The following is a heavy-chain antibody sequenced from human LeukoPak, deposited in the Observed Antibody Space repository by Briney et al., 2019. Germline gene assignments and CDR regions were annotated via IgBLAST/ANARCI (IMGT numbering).Heavy chain of an antibody. CDR2: INTKVNSYAT. CDR1: GFTFSGSA. CDR3: TSSSWYSYDY. V-gene: IGHV3-73*01. J-gene: IGHJ4*02. Sequence: GGSLRLPCAASGFTFSGSAMHWVRQASGKGLEWVGHINTKVNSYATVYAASVKGRFTISRDDSKNTAYLQMNSLKTEDTALYYCTSSSWYSYDYWGQGTLVTVSS. D-gene: IGHD6-13*01.